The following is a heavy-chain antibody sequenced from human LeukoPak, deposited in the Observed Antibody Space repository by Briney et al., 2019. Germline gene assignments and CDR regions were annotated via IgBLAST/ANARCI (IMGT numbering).Heavy chain of an antibody. D-gene: IGHD3-10*01. CDR2: ITGSSTWT. Sequence: GGSLRLSCEASGFTFGNFGMTWVRQAPGKGLQWVSGITGSSTWTYYATSVKGRFTVSRDNSQNTVHLQMNSLRADDTAVYYCARELVSSGTGYFDLWGRGTLVTVSS. J-gene: IGHJ2*01. CDR1: GFTFGNFG. V-gene: IGHV3-23*01. CDR3: ARELVSSGTGYFDL.